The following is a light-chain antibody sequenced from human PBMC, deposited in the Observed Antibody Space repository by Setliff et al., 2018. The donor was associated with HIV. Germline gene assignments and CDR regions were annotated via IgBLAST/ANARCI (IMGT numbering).Light chain of an antibody. CDR2: DND. CDR1: LSNIGTTH. V-gene: IGLV1-51*01. J-gene: IGLJ1*01. CDR3: GTWDTGLSNFV. Sequence: QSALTQPPSASPAPGHKVTISCSGTLSNIGTTHVSWYKQLPGRAPKLLLYDNDKRPSDTPDRFSGSKYGTSAILDITALQTGDEADYYCGTWDTGLSNFVFGSGTKVTVL.